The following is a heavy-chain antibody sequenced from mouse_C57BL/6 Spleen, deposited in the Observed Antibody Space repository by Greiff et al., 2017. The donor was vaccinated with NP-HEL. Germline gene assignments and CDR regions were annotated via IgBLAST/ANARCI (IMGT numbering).Heavy chain of an antibody. CDR2: ISSGSSTI. J-gene: IGHJ3*01. Sequence: EVMLVESGGGLVKPGGSLKLSCAASGFTFSDYGMHWVRQAPEKGLEWVAYISSGSSTIYYADTVKGRFTISRDNAKSTLFLQMTSLRSEDTAMYYCASNYRFAYWGQGTLVTVST. CDR3: ASNYRFAY. CDR1: GFTFSDYG. V-gene: IGHV5-17*01. D-gene: IGHD2-1*01.